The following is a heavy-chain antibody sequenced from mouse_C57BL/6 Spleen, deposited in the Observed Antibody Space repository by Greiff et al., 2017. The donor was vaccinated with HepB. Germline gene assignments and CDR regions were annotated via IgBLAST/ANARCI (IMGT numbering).Heavy chain of an antibody. J-gene: IGHJ4*01. D-gene: IGHD3-2*02. V-gene: IGHV1-55*01. Sequence: VQLVESGAELVKPGASVKMSCKASGYTFTSYWITWAKQRPGQGLEWIGDIYPGSGSTNYNEKFKSKATLTVDTSSSTAYMPHSSLTSEDAAVYYCARRNSAGYAMDYWGQGTSVTVSS. CDR2: IYPGSGST. CDR1: GYTFTSYW. CDR3: ARRNSAGYAMDY.